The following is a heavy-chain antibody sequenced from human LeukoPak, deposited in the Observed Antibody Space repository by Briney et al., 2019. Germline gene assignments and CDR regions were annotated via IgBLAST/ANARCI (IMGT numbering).Heavy chain of an antibody. Sequence: KPSETLSLTCAVYGGSFSGYYWSWIRQPPGKGLEWIGEINHSGSTNYNPSLKSPVTISVDTSKNQFSLKLSSVTAADTAVYYCARGSDRTIFGVVIIPRPVFDYWGQGTLVTVSS. D-gene: IGHD3-3*01. J-gene: IGHJ4*02. V-gene: IGHV4-34*01. CDR1: GGSFSGYY. CDR2: INHSGST. CDR3: ARGSDRTIFGVVIIPRPVFDY.